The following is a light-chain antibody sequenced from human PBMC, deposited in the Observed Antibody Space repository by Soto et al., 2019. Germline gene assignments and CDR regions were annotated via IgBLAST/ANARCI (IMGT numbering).Light chain of an antibody. J-gene: IGLJ3*02. CDR3: CSYEGSHSVV. CDR2: DVS. CDR1: SSDVGGYKY. Sequence: QSVLTQPRSVSGSPGQTVTIPCTGTSSDVGGYKYVSWYQHHPDKAPKLIIYDVSERPSGVPDRFSGSKSGNTASLTISGLQAEDEANYFCCSYEGSHSVVFGGGTKLTVL. V-gene: IGLV2-11*01.